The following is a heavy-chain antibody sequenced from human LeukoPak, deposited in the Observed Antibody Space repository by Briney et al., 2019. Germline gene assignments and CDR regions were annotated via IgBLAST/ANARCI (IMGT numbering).Heavy chain of an antibody. V-gene: IGHV1-69*13. CDR1: GGTFSSYA. D-gene: IGHD2-2*03. CDR2: IIPIFGTA. J-gene: IGHJ6*02. CDR3: ARLDIVVVPAAMISYYGMDV. Sequence: ASVKVSCKASGGTFSSYAISWVRQAPGQGLEWMGGIIPIFGTANYAQKFQGRVTITADESTSRAYMELSSLRSEDTAVYYCARLDIVVVPAAMISYYGMDVWGQGTTVTVSS.